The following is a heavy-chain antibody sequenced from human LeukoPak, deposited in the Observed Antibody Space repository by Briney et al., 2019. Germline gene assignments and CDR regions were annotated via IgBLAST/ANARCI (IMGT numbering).Heavy chain of an antibody. V-gene: IGHV1-3*01. CDR3: ARGAVVPAATLFDY. CDR2: INAGNGNT. J-gene: IGHJ4*02. CDR1: GYTFTSYA. D-gene: IGHD2-2*01. Sequence: ASAKVSCKASGYTFTSYAMHWVRQAPGQRLEWMGWINAGNGNTKYSQKFQGRVTITRDTSASTAYMELSSLRSEDTAVYYCARGAVVPAATLFDYWGQGTLVTVSS.